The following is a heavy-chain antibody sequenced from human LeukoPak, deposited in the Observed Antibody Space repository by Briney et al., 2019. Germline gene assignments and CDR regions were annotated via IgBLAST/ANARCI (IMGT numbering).Heavy chain of an antibody. Sequence: PGGSLRLSCAASGFTFSSYAMTWVRQAPGKGLEWVSGINGSGGSTYYADSVKGRFTFSRDNSKTTLYLQMSSLRAEDTAVYYCAKDRNPGRTTVTLFDYWGQGALVIVSS. CDR1: GFTFSSYA. D-gene: IGHD4-17*01. CDR3: AKDRNPGRTTVTLFDY. J-gene: IGHJ4*02. CDR2: INGSGGST. V-gene: IGHV3-23*01.